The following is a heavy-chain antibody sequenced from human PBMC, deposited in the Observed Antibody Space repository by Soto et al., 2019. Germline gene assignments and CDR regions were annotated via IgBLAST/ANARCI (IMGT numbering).Heavy chain of an antibody. D-gene: IGHD3-10*01. V-gene: IGHV3-23*01. J-gene: IGHJ6*02. CDR3: AKANSLISSGSYSDYYYYYGMDV. CDR2: ISGSGGST. Sequence: GGSLRLSCAASGFTFSSYAMSWVRQAPGKGLEWVSAISGSGGSTYYAESVKGRFTISRDNSKNTLYLQMNSLRAEDTAVYYCAKANSLISSGSYSDYYYYYGMDVWGQGTTVTVSS. CDR1: GFTFSSYA.